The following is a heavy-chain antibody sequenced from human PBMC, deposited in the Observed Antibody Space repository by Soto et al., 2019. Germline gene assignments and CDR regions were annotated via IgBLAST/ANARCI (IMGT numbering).Heavy chain of an antibody. CDR2: IFHSGNA. D-gene: IGHD2-15*01. CDR3: ARAHAPTLPFDY. V-gene: IGHV4-59*01. CDR1: GGSISSYY. Sequence: SETLSLTCTVSGGSISSYYWSWIRQAPGKGLEWTGFIFHSGNAKYNPSLKSRVTISVDTSKNQFSLSLDSETAADTAVYFCARAHAPTLPFDYWGQGTLVTVSS. J-gene: IGHJ4*01.